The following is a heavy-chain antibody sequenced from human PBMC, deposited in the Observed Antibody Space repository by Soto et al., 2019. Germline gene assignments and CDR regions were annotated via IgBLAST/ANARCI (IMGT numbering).Heavy chain of an antibody. CDR2: ISAYNDNT. CDR3: ASGWFGEFVSYFDY. V-gene: IGHV1-18*01. Sequence: QVQLVQSGAEVKKPGASVKVSCRASGFTFTSYAISWVRQAPGQGLEWMGWISAYNDNTNYAQKLQGRATMTTDTSTSTADMELRSLRSDDTAVYYCASGWFGEFVSYFDYWGQGTLVTVSS. J-gene: IGHJ4*02. D-gene: IGHD3-10*01. CDR1: GFTFTSYA.